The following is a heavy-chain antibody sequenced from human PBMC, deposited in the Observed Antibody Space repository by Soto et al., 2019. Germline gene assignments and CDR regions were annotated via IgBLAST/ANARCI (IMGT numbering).Heavy chain of an antibody. V-gene: IGHV4-31*03. CDR2: IYNSGST. CDR3: ARDKITGLFDY. Sequence: SETLSLTCTVPGGSISSGDYYWSWIRQHPGKGLEWIGHIYNSGSTYYNPSLKSRVTISVDTSKNQFSLKLTSVTAADTAVYYCARDKITGLFDYWGQGTLVTVSS. CDR1: GGSISSGDYY. D-gene: IGHD2-8*02. J-gene: IGHJ4*02.